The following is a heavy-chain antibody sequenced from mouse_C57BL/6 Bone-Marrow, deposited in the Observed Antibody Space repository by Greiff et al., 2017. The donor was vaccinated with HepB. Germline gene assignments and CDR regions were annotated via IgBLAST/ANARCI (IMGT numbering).Heavy chain of an antibody. V-gene: IGHV1-5*01. CDR3: TRNAYYGSSYWYFDV. CDR2: IYPGNSDT. J-gene: IGHJ1*03. CDR1: GYTFTSYW. D-gene: IGHD1-1*01. Sequence: EVQLQQSGTVLARPGASVKMSCKTSGYTFTSYWMHWVKQRPGQGLAWIGAIYPGNSDTSYNQKFKGKAKLTAVTSASTAYMELSSLTNEDSAVYYCTRNAYYGSSYWYFDVWGTGTTVTVSS.